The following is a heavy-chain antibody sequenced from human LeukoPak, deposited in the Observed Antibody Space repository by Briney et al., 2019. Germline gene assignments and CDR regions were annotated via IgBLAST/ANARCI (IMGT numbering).Heavy chain of an antibody. CDR2: ISSSSNTI. V-gene: IGHV3-48*01. D-gene: IGHD6-19*01. CDR3: AKDATYSSGQILS. J-gene: IGHJ4*02. Sequence: PGGSLRLSCAASGFTFSTYNMNWVRQAPGKGLEWVSYISSSSNTIYYADSVKGRFTISRDNSKNTLYLQMNSLRAEDTAVYYCAKDATYSSGQILSWGQGTLVTVSS. CDR1: GFTFSTYN.